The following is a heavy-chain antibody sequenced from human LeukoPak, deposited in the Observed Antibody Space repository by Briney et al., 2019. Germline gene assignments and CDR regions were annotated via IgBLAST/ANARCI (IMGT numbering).Heavy chain of an antibody. CDR3: ATSLLGSSSSGAFDI. D-gene: IGHD6-6*01. V-gene: IGHV1-24*01. CDR2: FDPEDGET. CDR1: GYTLTELS. Sequence: ASVKVSCKVSGYTLTELSMHWVRQAPGKGLEWMGGFDPEDGETIYAQKFQGRVTMTEDTSTDTAYMELSSLRSEDTAVYYCATSLLGSSSSGAFDIWGQGTMVTVSS. J-gene: IGHJ3*02.